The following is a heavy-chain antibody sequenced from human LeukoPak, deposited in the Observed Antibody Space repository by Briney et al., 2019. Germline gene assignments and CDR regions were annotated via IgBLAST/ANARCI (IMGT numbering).Heavy chain of an antibody. CDR3: AKGTDFWSGYSAIDY. J-gene: IGHJ4*02. CDR2: ISGSGGST. D-gene: IGHD3-3*01. CDR1: GFTFSSYA. V-gene: IGHV3-23*01. Sequence: GGSLRLSCAASGFTFSSYAMSWVRQAPRKGLEWVSAISGSGGSTYYADSVKGRFTISRDNSKNTLYLQMNSLRAEDTAVYYCAKGTDFWSGYSAIDYWGQGTLVTVSS.